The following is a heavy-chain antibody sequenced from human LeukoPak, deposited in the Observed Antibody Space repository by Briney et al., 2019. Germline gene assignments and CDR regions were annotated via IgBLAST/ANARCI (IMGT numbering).Heavy chain of an antibody. CDR3: AKAGDLYQPPDYSYYYMDV. Sequence: GGSLRLSCAASGFTFGSYAMSWVRQAPGKGLEWVSAISGSGGSTYYADSVKGRFTISRDNSKNTLYLQMNSLRAEDTAVYYCAKAGDLYQPPDYSYYYMDVWGKGTTVTVSS. V-gene: IGHV3-23*01. D-gene: IGHD2-2*01. CDR2: ISGSGGST. CDR1: GFTFGSYA. J-gene: IGHJ6*03.